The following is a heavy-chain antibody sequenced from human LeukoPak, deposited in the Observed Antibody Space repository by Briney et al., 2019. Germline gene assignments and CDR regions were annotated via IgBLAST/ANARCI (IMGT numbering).Heavy chain of an antibody. CDR3: AKDIYSYGELDH. CDR1: GFTFSNYG. V-gene: IGHV3-30*02. D-gene: IGHD5-18*01. Sequence: PAGSLRLSCAASGFTFSNYGMHWVRQAPGKGLEWVAFIRYDARNIYYADSVKGRFTISRDNSKKTLYLQMNSLRAEDTAFYYCAKDIYSYGELDHWGQGTLVIVSS. J-gene: IGHJ4*02. CDR2: IRYDARNI.